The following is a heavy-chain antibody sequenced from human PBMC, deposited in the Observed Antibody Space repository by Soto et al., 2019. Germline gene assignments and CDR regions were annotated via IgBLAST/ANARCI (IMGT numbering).Heavy chain of an antibody. V-gene: IGHV1-2*04. CDR2: INPNSGGT. Sequence: QVQLVQSGAEVKKPGASVKVSCKASGYTFTGYYMHWVRQAPGQGLEWMGWINPNSGGTNYAQKFQGWVTMTRDTSISTAYMELSRLRSDDTAVYYCARGLDIVVVPAAIGWFDPWGQGTLVTVSS. D-gene: IGHD2-2*02. CDR3: ARGLDIVVVPAAIGWFDP. J-gene: IGHJ5*02. CDR1: GYTFTGYY.